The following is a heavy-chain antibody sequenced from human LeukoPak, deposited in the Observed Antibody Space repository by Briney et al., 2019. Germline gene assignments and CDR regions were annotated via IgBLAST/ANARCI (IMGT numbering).Heavy chain of an antibody. Sequence: SETLSLTCAVYGGSFRGYYWSWIRQPPGKGLEWIGEINHSGSTNYNPSLKSRVTISVDTSKNQFSLKLSSVTAADTAVYYCARTSGGYWGQGTLVTVSS. CDR2: INHSGST. D-gene: IGHD3-10*01. CDR1: GGSFRGYY. CDR3: ARTSGGY. J-gene: IGHJ4*02. V-gene: IGHV4-34*01.